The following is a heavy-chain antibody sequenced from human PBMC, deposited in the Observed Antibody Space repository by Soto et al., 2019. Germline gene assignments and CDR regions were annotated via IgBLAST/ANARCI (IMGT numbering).Heavy chain of an antibody. CDR3: ASGRQQLVY. CDR1: GFTFISYW. CDR2: IKQEGSEK. V-gene: IGHV3-7*03. D-gene: IGHD6-13*01. J-gene: IGHJ4*02. Sequence: EVQLVESGGGWVQPGGSLRLSCAASGFTFISYWMSWVRQAPGKGLEWVANIKQEGSEKYYVDSVKGRFTISRDNAKNSLYLQMNSLRAEDTAVYYCASGRQQLVYWGQGTLVTVSS.